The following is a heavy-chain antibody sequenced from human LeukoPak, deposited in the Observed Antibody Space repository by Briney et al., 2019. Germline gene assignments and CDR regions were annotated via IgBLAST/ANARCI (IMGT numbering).Heavy chain of an antibody. CDR3: ARDRNNEFWSGYYTNYCDY. Sequence: GGSLRLSCAASGFTLSTYWMNWVRQAPGKGLEWVATIKQDGSEKYYVDSVKGRFTISRDNAKNSLYLQMNSLRAEDTAVYYCARDRNNEFWSGYYTNYCDYWGQGTLVTGSS. CDR2: IKQDGSEK. J-gene: IGHJ4*02. D-gene: IGHD3-3*01. V-gene: IGHV3-7*01. CDR1: GFTLSTYW.